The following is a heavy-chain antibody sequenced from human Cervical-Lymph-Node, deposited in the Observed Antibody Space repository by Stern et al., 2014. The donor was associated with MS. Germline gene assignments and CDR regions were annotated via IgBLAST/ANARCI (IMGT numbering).Heavy chain of an antibody. V-gene: IGHV4-59*01. CDR1: GGSFNNYS. CDR2: IYQDGST. J-gene: IGHJ5*02. Sequence: QVQLQESGPGLVKPSETLSLTCTVSGGSFNNYSWRWIRQPPGKGLEWIGYIYQDGSTKYNPSRKRRVTISLNTSKKQFSLRLTSVTAADTAVYYCARVDDCSGGTCFSTSWFDPWGQGTLVTVSS. D-gene: IGHD2-15*01. CDR3: ARVDDCSGGTCFSTSWFDP.